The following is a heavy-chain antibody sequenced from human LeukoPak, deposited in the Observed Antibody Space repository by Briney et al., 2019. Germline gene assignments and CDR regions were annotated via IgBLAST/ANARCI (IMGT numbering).Heavy chain of an antibody. CDR3: ASDSYSPEYFQH. CDR1: GFTFSTKW. Sequence: PGGSLRLSCAASGFTFSTKWMHWVRQVPGKGLLWVSRISGDGSSTLYADSVKGRFTISRDNSKNTLYLQMNSLRAEDTAVYYCASDSYSPEYFQHWGQGTLVTVSS. CDR2: ISGDGSST. J-gene: IGHJ1*01. V-gene: IGHV3-74*03. D-gene: IGHD2-15*01.